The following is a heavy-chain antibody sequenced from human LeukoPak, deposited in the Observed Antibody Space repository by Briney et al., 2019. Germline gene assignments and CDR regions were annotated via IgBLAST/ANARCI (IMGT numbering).Heavy chain of an antibody. J-gene: IGHJ4*02. V-gene: IGHV3-30-3*01. Sequence: GGSLRLSCAASGFTFSSYAMHWVRQAPGKGLEWVAVISYDGSNKYYADSVKGRFTISRGNSKNTLYLQMNSLRAEDTAVYYCARETMTTVTYFDYWGQGTLVTVSS. CDR3: ARETMTTVTYFDY. CDR1: GFTFSSYA. CDR2: ISYDGSNK. D-gene: IGHD4-17*01.